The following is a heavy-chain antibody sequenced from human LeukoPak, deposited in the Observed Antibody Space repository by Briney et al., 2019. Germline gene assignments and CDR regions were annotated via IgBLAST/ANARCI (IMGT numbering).Heavy chain of an antibody. CDR3: ASSSSSCCES. Sequence: GGSLRLSCAASGFTLRSHWMHWVRHAPGGGLVWVSRINTDGSTTNNADSVKGRFTISRDNAKNTLYLQMDSLRAEDTAVYYCASSSSSCCESWGQGTLVTVSS. J-gene: IGHJ4*02. CDR1: GFTLRSHW. CDR2: INTDGSTT. D-gene: IGHD2-2*01. V-gene: IGHV3-74*01.